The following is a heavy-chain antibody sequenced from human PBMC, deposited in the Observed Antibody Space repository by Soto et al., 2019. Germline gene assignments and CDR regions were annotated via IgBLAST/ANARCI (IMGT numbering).Heavy chain of an antibody. V-gene: IGHV1-18*01. Sequence: QVQLVQSGAEVKKPGASVKVSCKASGYTFTSYGISWVRQAPGQGLEWMGWISAYNGNTNYAQKLQGRVTMTTDTSTSTAYMELRRLRSDDTAVYYCARDWNDVGYYYYYGMDVWGQGTTVTVSS. CDR2: ISAYNGNT. CDR3: ARDWNDVGYYYYYGMDV. J-gene: IGHJ6*02. D-gene: IGHD1-1*01. CDR1: GYTFTSYG.